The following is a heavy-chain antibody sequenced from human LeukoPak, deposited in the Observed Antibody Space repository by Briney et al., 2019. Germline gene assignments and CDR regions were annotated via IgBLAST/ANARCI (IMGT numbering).Heavy chain of an antibody. J-gene: IGHJ4*02. CDR1: GFTFSSYA. CDR3: AKTRPLDSSSWSHGDY. V-gene: IGHV3-23*01. CDR2: ISGSGDST. Sequence: GGSLRLSCAASGFTFSSYAMSWVRQAPGKGLEWVSAISGSGDSTYYGDSVKGWFTISRDNSKNTLYLQMNSLRAEDTAVYYCAKTRPLDSSSWSHGDYWGQGTLVTVSS. D-gene: IGHD6-13*01.